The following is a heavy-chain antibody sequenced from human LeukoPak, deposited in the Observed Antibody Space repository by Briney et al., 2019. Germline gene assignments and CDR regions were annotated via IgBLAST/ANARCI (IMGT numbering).Heavy chain of an antibody. CDR1: GFTFSSYS. CDR3: ASSPPSSGYYIDY. V-gene: IGHV3-21*01. D-gene: IGHD3-22*01. J-gene: IGHJ4*02. Sequence: GGSLRLSCAASGFTFSSYSMNWVRQAPGKGLEWVSSISSSSSYIYYADSVKGRFTISRDNAKNSLCLQMNSLRAEDTAVYYCASSPPSSGYYIDYWGQGTLVTVSS. CDR2: ISSSSSYI.